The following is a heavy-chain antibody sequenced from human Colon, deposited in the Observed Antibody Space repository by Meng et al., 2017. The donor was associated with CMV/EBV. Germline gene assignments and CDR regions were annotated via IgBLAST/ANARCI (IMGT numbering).Heavy chain of an antibody. J-gene: IGHJ3*02. Sequence: LRLSCTVSGDSITSGNYYWSWIRHHPGKGLEWIGNIYYTGNTQYNPSLKSRVTISVDTSQDQFSLKLSSVTATDTALYYCARDNPPYGDYAGDAFDIWGQGTMVTVSS. CDR1: GDSITSGNYY. D-gene: IGHD4-17*01. V-gene: IGHV4-31*03. CDR3: ARDNPPYGDYAGDAFDI. CDR2: IYYTGNT.